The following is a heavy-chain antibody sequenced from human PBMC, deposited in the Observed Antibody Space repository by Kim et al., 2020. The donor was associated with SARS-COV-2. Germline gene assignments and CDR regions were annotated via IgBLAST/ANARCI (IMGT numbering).Heavy chain of an antibody. Sequence: GGSLRLSCAASGFTFSNYGMHWVRQAPGKGLEWVAVISYDGSNKYYADSVKGRFTISRDNSKNTLYLQMYSLRAEDTAVYYCAKGAEQWLVRLSWFDPWGQGTLVIVSS. J-gene: IGHJ5*02. CDR2: ISYDGSNK. D-gene: IGHD6-19*01. CDR1: GFTFSNYG. V-gene: IGHV3-30*18. CDR3: AKGAEQWLVRLSWFDP.